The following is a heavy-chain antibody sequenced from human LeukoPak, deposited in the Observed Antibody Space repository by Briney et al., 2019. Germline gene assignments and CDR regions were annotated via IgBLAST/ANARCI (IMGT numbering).Heavy chain of an antibody. J-gene: IGHJ6*03. V-gene: IGHV1-69*13. Sequence: ASVKVSCKASGGTFSSYAISWVRQAPGQGLEWMGGIIPIFGTANYAQKFQGRVTITADESTSTAYMELSSLRSEDTAVYYCARDMYYYDSNANFGYYYYMDVWGKGTTVTISS. CDR1: GGTFSSYA. D-gene: IGHD3-22*01. CDR3: ARDMYYYDSNANFGYYYYMDV. CDR2: IIPIFGTA.